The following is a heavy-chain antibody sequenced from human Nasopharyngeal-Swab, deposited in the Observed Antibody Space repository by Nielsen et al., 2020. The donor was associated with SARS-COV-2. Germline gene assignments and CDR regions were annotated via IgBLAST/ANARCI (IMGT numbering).Heavy chain of an antibody. CDR1: GFTFSSYW. Sequence: GGSLRLSCAASGFTFSSYWMSWVRQAPGKGLEWVANIKQDGSERYYVDSVKGRFTISRDNAKNSLYLQMNSLRAEDTAVYYCATRGYSGYDSAWGQGTMVTVSS. CDR3: ATRGYSGYDSA. V-gene: IGHV3-7*01. D-gene: IGHD5-12*01. CDR2: IKQDGSER. J-gene: IGHJ3*01.